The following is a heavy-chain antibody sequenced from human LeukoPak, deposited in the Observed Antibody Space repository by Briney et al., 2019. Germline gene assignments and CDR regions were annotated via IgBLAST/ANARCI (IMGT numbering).Heavy chain of an antibody. V-gene: IGHV4-39*07. CDR1: GGSISSSSYY. Sequence: SETLSLTCTVSGGSISSSSYYWGWIRQPPGKGLEWIGSIYYSGSTYYNPSLKSRVTISVDTSRNQFSLKMSSMTAADTAVFYCARAVELYYDNSGYYSDPYFDYWGQGALVTVSS. CDR3: ARAVELYYDNSGYYSDPYFDY. J-gene: IGHJ4*02. D-gene: IGHD3-22*01. CDR2: IYYSGST.